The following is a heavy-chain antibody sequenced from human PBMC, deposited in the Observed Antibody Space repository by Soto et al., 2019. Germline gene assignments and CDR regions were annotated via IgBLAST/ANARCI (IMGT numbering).Heavy chain of an antibody. J-gene: IGHJ2*01. D-gene: IGHD2-2*01. V-gene: IGHV3-23*01. CDR2: ISGGGDAA. Sequence: EVQLLESGGGFVQPGGSLRLSCAGSGFTFINYAMNWVRQAPGKGLEWVSSISGGGDAAFFPDSVRGRFTISRDNSKNTVTLQMTSLEVDDTDVYYCARKILESTSRPNYWYFDLWGRATLVTVSS. CDR3: ARKILESTSRPNYWYFDL. CDR1: GFTFINYA.